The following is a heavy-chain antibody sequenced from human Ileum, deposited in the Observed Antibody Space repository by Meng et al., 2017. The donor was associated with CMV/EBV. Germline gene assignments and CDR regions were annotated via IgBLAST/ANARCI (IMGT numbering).Heavy chain of an antibody. J-gene: IGHJ6*02. CDR3: SRNRGETSGTDYMNYYYGMDV. V-gene: IGHV3-49*04. CDR2: TRSKPYGGTT. CDR1: GFIFDDYG. Sequence: GGSLRLSCTISGFIFDDYGMTWVRQAPGEGLEWVGFTRSKPYGGTTEYAASVKDRFTISRDESKNIVYLQMNSLKTEDTAVYYCSRNRGETSGTDYMNYYYGMDVWGQGTTVTVSS. D-gene: IGHD3-10*01.